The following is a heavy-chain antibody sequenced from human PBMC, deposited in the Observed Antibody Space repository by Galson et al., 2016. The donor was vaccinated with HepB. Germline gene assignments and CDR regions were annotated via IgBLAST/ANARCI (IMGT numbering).Heavy chain of an antibody. CDR3: ARTGVEFLSMYYFQV. CDR1: GGSIRDSDYS. J-gene: IGHJ4*02. CDR2: VSNRGNT. V-gene: IGHV4-61*08. D-gene: IGHD2/OR15-2a*01. Sequence: SETLSLTCTVSGGSIRDSDYSWSWIRQSPGKGLEWIGYVSNRGNTNYNPSLGSRGTISVDTSKTQFSLRLTSVTATDTAVYYCARTGVEFLSMYYFQVWGRGILVSVSS.